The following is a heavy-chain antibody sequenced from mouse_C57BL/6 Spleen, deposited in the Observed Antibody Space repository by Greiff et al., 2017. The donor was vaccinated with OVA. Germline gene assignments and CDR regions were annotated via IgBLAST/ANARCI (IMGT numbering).Heavy chain of an antibody. V-gene: IGHV1-7*01. CDR1: GYTFTSYW. CDR2: INPSSGYT. CDR3: ENTGKGYFDV. Sequence: VQLQQSGAELAKPGASVKLSCKASGYTFTSYWMHWVKQRPGQGLEWIGYINPSSGYTKYNQKFKDKATLTADKSSSTAYMQLSSLTYEDSAVYSCENTGKGYFDVWGTGTTVTVSS. D-gene: IGHD4-1*01. J-gene: IGHJ1*03.